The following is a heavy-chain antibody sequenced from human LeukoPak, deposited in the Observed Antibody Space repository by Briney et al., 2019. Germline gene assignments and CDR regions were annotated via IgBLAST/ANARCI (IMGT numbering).Heavy chain of an antibody. J-gene: IGHJ4*02. CDR2: ISYDGSNK. CDR3: ARLADPDY. CDR1: GFTFSSYA. V-gene: IGHV3-30-3*01. D-gene: IGHD2-15*01. Sequence: GGSLRLSCAASGFTFSSYAMHWVRQAPGKGLEWVAVISYDGSNKYYADSVKGRFTISRDNSKNTLYLQMNSLRAEDTAVYYCARLADPDYWGQGTLVTVSS.